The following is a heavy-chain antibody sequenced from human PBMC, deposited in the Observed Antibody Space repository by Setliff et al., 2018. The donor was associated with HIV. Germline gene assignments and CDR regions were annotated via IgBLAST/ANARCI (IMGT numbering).Heavy chain of an antibody. CDR3: AKSLYSSGYNSFDY. D-gene: IGHD6-19*01. J-gene: IGHJ4*02. CDR1: GFTFNSYT. Sequence: PGGSLRLSCAASGFTFNSYTMNWVRQAPGKGLEWISYISSWNNDTIDYADSVKGRFTISRDNARNSLYLQLSSLRAEDTAFYFCAKSLYSSGYNSFDYWGQGILVTVSS. CDR2: ISSWNNDTI. V-gene: IGHV3-9*01.